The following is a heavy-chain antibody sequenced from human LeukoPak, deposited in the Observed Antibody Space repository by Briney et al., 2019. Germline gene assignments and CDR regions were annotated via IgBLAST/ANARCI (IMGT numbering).Heavy chain of an antibody. Sequence: GGSLRLSCAASGFTFSSYSMNWVRQAPGKGLEWVSSISSSSSYIYYADSVKGRFTISRDNAKNSLYLQMNSLRAEDTAVYYCARVSDYGSGSYEPHFDYWGQGTLVTVSS. V-gene: IGHV3-21*04. CDR2: ISSSSSYI. CDR1: GFTFSSYS. CDR3: ARVSDYGSGSYEPHFDY. J-gene: IGHJ4*02. D-gene: IGHD3-10*01.